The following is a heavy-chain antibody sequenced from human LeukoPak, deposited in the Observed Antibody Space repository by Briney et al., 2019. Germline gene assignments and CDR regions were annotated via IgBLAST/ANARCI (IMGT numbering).Heavy chain of an antibody. CDR3: AKAPASGGRNNWFDP. CDR1: GFTFSNYP. CDR2: ISGSGGST. Sequence: GGSLRLSCAASGFTFSNYPMNWVRQAPGKGLAWVSTISGSGGSTYYADSVKGRFTISRDNSKNTLYLQMNSLRAEDTAVYYCAKAPASGGRNNWFDPWGQGTLVTVSS. V-gene: IGHV3-23*01. J-gene: IGHJ5*02. D-gene: IGHD2-15*01.